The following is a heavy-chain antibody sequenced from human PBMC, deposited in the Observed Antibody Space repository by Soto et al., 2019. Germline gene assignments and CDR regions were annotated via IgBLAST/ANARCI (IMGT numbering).Heavy chain of an antibody. CDR2: IWYDGSNK. CDR1: GFTFSNHG. V-gene: IGHV3-33*08. Sequence: VQLVESGGGLVKPGGSLRLSCAASGFTFSNHGMHWVRQAPGKGLEWVAVIWYDGSNKYYTESVKGRFTISRDNFKNTLYLQMDGLRAEDTAVYHCARRKLSGSPSEYYFYYAVDLWGQGTTVTVSS. D-gene: IGHD3-3*01. J-gene: IGHJ6*02. CDR3: ARRKLSGSPSEYYFYYAVDL.